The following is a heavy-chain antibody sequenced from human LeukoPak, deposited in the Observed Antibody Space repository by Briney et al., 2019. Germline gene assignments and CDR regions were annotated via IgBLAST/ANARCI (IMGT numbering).Heavy chain of an antibody. CDR1: GFTVSSNY. V-gene: IGHV3-66*01. D-gene: IGHD6-19*01. CDR3: ARDFGSLTVAGTEGFDY. J-gene: IGHJ4*02. Sequence: GGSLRLSCAASGFTVSSNYMSWVRQAPGKGLEWVSVIYSGGSTYYADSVKGRFTISRDNSKNTLYLQMNSLRAEDTAVYYCARDFGSLTVAGTEGFDYWGQGTLVTVSS. CDR2: IYSGGST.